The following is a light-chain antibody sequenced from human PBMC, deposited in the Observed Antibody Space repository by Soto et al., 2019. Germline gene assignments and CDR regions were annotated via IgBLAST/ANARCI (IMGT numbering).Light chain of an antibody. CDR2: AAS. CDR1: QAISNY. J-gene: IGKJ1*01. Sequence: DFQMTQSPSSLSAYVGDRVTITCRASQAISNYLAWYQQQPGKVPKLLIYAASTLQSGVPSRFSGSGSGTDFPITISSLQPEDVATYYCQRYNSAPWTFGQGTKVEIK. V-gene: IGKV1-27*01. CDR3: QRYNSAPWT.